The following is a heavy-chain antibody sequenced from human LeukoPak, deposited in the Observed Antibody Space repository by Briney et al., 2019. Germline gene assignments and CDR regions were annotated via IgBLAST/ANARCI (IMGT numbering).Heavy chain of an antibody. CDR2: ISWNIGSI. V-gene: IGHV3-9*01. D-gene: IGHD1-14*01. Sequence: SGGSLRLSCAASGFTFDDYAMHWVRQAPGKGLEWVSGISWNIGSIGYADSVKGRFTISRDNAKNSLYLQMNSLRAEDTALYYCARIWKLTDGRAFDYWGQGTLVTVSS. J-gene: IGHJ4*02. CDR1: GFTFDDYA. CDR3: ARIWKLTDGRAFDY.